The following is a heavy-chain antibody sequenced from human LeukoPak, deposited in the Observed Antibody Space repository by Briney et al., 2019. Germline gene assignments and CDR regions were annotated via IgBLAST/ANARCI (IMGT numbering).Heavy chain of an antibody. D-gene: IGHD1-14*01. CDR3: ARAGGRTYYYYYGMDV. CDR1: GGSFSGYY. Sequence: SETLSLTCAVYGGSFSGYYWSWIRQPPGKGLEWIGEINHSGSTNYNPSLKSRVTISVDTSKNQFSLKLGSVTAADTAVYYCARAGGRTYYYYYGMDVWGQGTTVTVSS. V-gene: IGHV4-34*01. CDR2: INHSGST. J-gene: IGHJ6*02.